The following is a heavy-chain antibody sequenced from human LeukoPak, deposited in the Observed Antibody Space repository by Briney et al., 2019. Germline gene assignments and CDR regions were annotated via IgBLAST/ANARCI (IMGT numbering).Heavy chain of an antibody. CDR1: GFTFSSYA. CDR2: ITDSGGTT. J-gene: IGHJ4*02. D-gene: IGHD1-26*01. Sequence: GGSLRLSCAASGFTFSSYAMHWVRQAPGKGLEWVSVITDSGGTTFYADSVKGRFTISRDNSKNTLYLQMNSLSAEDSAIYYCAKLWRGSYPRYFDYWGQGALVTVSS. CDR3: AKLWRGSYPRYFDY. V-gene: IGHV3-23*01.